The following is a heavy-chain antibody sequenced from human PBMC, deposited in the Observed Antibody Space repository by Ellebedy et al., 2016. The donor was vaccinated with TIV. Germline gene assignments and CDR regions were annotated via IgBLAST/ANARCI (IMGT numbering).Heavy chain of an antibody. Sequence: GESLKISCAASGFTFSAYYMSWIRQAPGKGLEWVSYISSSGSTIYYADSVKGRFTISRDNAKNSLYLQMNSLRANDTALYYCTRALHYKPTTSDFWGQGTLVIVSS. V-gene: IGHV3-11*04. CDR1: GFTFSAYY. J-gene: IGHJ4*02. CDR2: ISSSGSTI. D-gene: IGHD1-1*01. CDR3: TRALHYKPTTSDF.